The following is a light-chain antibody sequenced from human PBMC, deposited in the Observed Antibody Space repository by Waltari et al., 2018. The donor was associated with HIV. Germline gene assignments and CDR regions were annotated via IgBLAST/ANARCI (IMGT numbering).Light chain of an antibody. J-gene: IGLJ2*01. CDR2: EGT. CDR3: SSYTASGSVI. Sequence: QSALTQPASVSGSPGQSVTISCTGPTINYTSVSWYQQHPAKAPTLIIVEGTYRPSGVSNRFSGSKSGNTASLTISGLQGEDEAHYYCSSYTASGSVIFGGGTNLTVL. V-gene: IGLV2-14*03. CDR1: TINYTS.